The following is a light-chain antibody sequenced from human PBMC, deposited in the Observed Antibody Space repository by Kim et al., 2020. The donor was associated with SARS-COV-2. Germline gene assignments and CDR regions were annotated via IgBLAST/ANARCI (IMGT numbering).Light chain of an antibody. Sequence: QSVLTQPPSVSAAPGQKVTISCSGSSSNIGNNYVSWYQQLPGTAPKLLIYDNNKRPSGIPDRFSGSKSGTSATLGITGLQTGDEADYYCGTWDSSLSALFGGGTQLTFL. CDR3: GTWDSSLSAL. CDR1: SSNIGNNY. J-gene: IGLJ2*01. CDR2: DNN. V-gene: IGLV1-51*01.